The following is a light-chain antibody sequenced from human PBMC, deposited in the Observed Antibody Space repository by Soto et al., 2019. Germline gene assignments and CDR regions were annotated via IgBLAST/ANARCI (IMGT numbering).Light chain of an antibody. CDR1: QSVGTY. V-gene: IGKV3-11*01. Sequence: EIVLTQSPATLSLSPGERATLSCRASQSVGTYLAWYQQKPGQAPRLLIYEASNRASGIPARFSGSGSGTDFTLTISSLAPEDFAVYYCQRRSNWPLTFGPGTKVDIK. CDR2: EAS. CDR3: QRRSNWPLT. J-gene: IGKJ3*01.